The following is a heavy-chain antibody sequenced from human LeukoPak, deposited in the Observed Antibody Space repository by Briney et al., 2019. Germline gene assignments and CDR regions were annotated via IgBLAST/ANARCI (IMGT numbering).Heavy chain of an antibody. CDR2: IDPNSGGT. CDR3: ARDNLEASWGSPGDY. Sequence: ASVKVSFKASGYTFTGYYMHWVRQAPGQGLEWMGWIDPNSGGTNYAQKFQGRVTLTRDTSMSTAYMEISRLTSDDTAVYYCARDNLEASWGSPGDYWGQGTLVTVSS. D-gene: IGHD2-2*01. J-gene: IGHJ4*02. V-gene: IGHV1-2*02. CDR1: GYTFTGYY.